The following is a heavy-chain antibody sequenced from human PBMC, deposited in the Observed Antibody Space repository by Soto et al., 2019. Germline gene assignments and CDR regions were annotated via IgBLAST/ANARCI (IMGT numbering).Heavy chain of an antibody. D-gene: IGHD3-16*01. J-gene: IGHJ3*02. CDR3: ARDPSFGAFDI. Sequence: EVRLVESGGGLVQPGGSLSLSCVASGFTLANSWMTWIRHTPGKGLEWVAYINGEGSEKSYVDSVKGRFTISRDNDKNSLDLQMNSLRAEDTAVYYCARDPSFGAFDIWGQGIVVSVSA. CDR1: GFTLANSW. V-gene: IGHV3-7*01. CDR2: INGEGSEK.